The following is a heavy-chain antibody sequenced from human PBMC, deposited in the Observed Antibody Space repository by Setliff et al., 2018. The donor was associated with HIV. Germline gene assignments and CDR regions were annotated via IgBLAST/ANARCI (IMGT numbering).Heavy chain of an antibody. CDR2: INTNTGNP. V-gene: IGHV7-4-1*02. J-gene: IGHJ4*02. Sequence: GASVKVSCKASGYTFTNYDMNWVRQAPGQGLEWMGWINTNTGNPTYAQGFTGRFVFSLDTSVSTAYLQISSLQAEDTAVYYCARSRLFFGVVTFDYWGQGTLVTVSS. D-gene: IGHD3-3*01. CDR3: ARSRLFFGVVTFDY. CDR1: GYTFTNYD.